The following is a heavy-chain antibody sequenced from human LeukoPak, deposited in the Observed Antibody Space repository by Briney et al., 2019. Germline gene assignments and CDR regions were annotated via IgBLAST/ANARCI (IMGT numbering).Heavy chain of an antibody. V-gene: IGHV3-53*04. D-gene: IGHD5-18*01. CDR1: GFTVSSNY. Sequence: PGGSLRLSCAASGFTVSSNYMSWVRQAPGKGLEWVSVINSGGITYYAESVKGRFTISRHNSKNTLYLQMNSLTTEDTAVYYCARDSSVTAMASWGQGTLVTVSP. CDR3: ARDSSVTAMAS. J-gene: IGHJ4*02. CDR2: INSGGIT.